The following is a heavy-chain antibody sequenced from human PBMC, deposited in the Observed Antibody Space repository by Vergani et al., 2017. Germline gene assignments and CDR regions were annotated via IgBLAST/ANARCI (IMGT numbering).Heavy chain of an antibody. V-gene: IGHV2-5*04. CDR3: VYRKTECGTTCXFYPFYYYYYMDV. CDR1: GFSLNTRGVS. J-gene: IGHJ6*03. D-gene: IGHD1-7*01. Sequence: QITLKESGPTLVKPTQTLTLTCTFSGFSLNTRGVSVAWIRQPPGKALDWLALTYWNDDQHYSPSLNNRVTITKDTSKNQVVLTMTNMDYVDTGTYYCVYRKTECGTTCXFYPFYYYYYMDVWGKGTTVTVSS. CDR2: TYWNDDQ.